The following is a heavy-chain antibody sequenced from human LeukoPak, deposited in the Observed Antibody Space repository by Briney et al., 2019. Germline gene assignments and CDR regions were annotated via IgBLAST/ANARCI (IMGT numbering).Heavy chain of an antibody. Sequence: GGSLRLSCAASGFTFSSYGMHWVRQAPGKGLEWVAVIWYDGSNKYYADSVKGRFTISSDNSKNTLYLQMNSLRAEDTAVYYCAKVRQGYSGYPYFDYWGQGTLVTVSS. CDR2: IWYDGSNK. D-gene: IGHD5-12*01. CDR1: GFTFSSYG. J-gene: IGHJ4*02. V-gene: IGHV3-33*06. CDR3: AKVRQGYSGYPYFDY.